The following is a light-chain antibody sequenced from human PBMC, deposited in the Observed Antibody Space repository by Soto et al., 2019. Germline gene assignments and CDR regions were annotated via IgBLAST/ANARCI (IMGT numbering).Light chain of an antibody. CDR1: SSDVGSYNL. CDR3: CSYAGSSTLV. Sequence: QSVLTQPASVSGSPGQSITISCTGTSSDVGSYNLVSWYQQHAGKAPNLLIFEVSKRPSGVSNRFSASKSGNTASLTISGLQPEDEADYFCCSYAGSSTLVFGGGTKLTVL. CDR2: EVS. J-gene: IGLJ3*02. V-gene: IGLV2-23*02.